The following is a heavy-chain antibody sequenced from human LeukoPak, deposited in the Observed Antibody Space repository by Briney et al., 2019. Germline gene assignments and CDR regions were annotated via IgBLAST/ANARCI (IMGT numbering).Heavy chain of an antibody. CDR1: EFTFSSYW. J-gene: IGHJ2*01. CDR3: ARAYWYFDL. CDR2: IKQDGSEK. V-gene: IGHV3-7*05. Sequence: GGSLRLSCAASEFTFSSYWMTWVRQAPGKGLEWVANIKQDGSEKYYVDSVKGRFTISRDNAKNSLYLQMNSLRAEDTAVYYCARAYWYFDLWGRGTLVTVSS.